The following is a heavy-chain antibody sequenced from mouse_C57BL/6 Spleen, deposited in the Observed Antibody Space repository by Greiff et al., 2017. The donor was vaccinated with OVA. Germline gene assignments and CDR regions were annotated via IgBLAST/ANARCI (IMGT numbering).Heavy chain of an antibody. CDR3: TAYGSSYGGDY. V-gene: IGHV14-4*01. CDR1: GFNIQDDY. Sequence: VQLQQSGAELVRPGASVKLSCTASGFNIQDDYMHWVKQRPEQGLEWLGWIAPENGDTEYASKFQGKATLPADTASNTAYLQLSSLTAEDTAVYYCTAYGSSYGGDYWGQGTTLTVSS. CDR2: IAPENGDT. J-gene: IGHJ2*01. D-gene: IGHD1-1*01.